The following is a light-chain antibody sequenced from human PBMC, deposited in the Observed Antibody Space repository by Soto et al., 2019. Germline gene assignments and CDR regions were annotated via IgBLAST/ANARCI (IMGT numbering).Light chain of an antibody. CDR2: HAS. V-gene: IGKV3-11*01. Sequence: EMVLTQSPATLSLSPGASATLSCRASQSVSDSLAWFQHKPGPAPRLLIFHASSRAAGTPARFSGSGSGTDFSLTISSLEPEDFAVYYCQHRSNGPQTFGQGTRVEFK. J-gene: IGKJ1*01. CDR1: QSVSDS. CDR3: QHRSNGPQT.